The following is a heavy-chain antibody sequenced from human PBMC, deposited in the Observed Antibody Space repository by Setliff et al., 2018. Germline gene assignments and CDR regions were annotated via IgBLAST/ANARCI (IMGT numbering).Heavy chain of an antibody. J-gene: IGHJ4*02. D-gene: IGHD6-13*01. Sequence: PGGSLRLSCAASGFTFSSYAMSWVRQTPGKGLEWVSGISGSSVDTYYVDSVKGRFTISRDDSKKTLYLQMNSLRAEDTAVYYCAKRGDSSSWLEYWGQGTLVTVSS. V-gene: IGHV3-23*01. CDR3: AKRGDSSSWLEY. CDR2: ISGSSVDT. CDR1: GFTFSSYA.